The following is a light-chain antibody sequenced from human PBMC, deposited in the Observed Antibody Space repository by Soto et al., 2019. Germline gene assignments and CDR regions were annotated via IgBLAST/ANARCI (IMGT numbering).Light chain of an antibody. Sequence: DIQMTQSPSSLSASVGDRVTITCRASQGISNYLAWYQQRPGQVPKLLIYGAFTLQSGVPSRFSGSGFGTDFTLTISSLQPEDVATYYCQKYNSAPYAFGQGTKLEIK. CDR2: GAF. CDR3: QKYNSAPYA. J-gene: IGKJ2*01. V-gene: IGKV1-27*01. CDR1: QGISNY.